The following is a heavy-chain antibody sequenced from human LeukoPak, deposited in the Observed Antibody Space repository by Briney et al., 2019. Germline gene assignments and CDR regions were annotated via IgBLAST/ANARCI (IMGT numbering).Heavy chain of an antibody. J-gene: IGHJ5*02. D-gene: IGHD5-24*01. CDR3: ARSGDGYNPGWFDP. V-gene: IGHV4-59*08. CDR1: GGSISSYY. Sequence: NASETLSLTCTVSGGSISSYYWSWIRQPPGKGLEWIGYVHYSGSTNYNPSLKSRVTMSLDTSKNQFSLKLSSVTAADTAVYYCARSGDGYNPGWFDPWGQGTLVTVSS. CDR2: VHYSGST.